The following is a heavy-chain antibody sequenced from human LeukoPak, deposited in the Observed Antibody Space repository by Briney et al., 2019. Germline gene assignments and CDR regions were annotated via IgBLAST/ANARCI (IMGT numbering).Heavy chain of an antibody. J-gene: IGHJ5*02. CDR1: GGSISSYY. D-gene: IGHD3-3*01. CDR2: IYYSGST. CDR3: ARSEDDFWSGSQGSWFDP. V-gene: IGHV4-59*01. Sequence: PSETLSLTCTVSGGSISSYYWSWIRQPPGKGLEWIGYIYYSGSTNYNPSLKSRVTISVDTSKNQFSLKLSSVTAADTAVYYCARSEDDFWSGSQGSWFDPWGQGTLVTVSS.